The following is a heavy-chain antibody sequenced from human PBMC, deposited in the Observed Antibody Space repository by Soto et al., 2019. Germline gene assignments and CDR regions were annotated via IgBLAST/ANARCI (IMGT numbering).Heavy chain of an antibody. CDR3: ARGGGSTKVDY. V-gene: IGHV4-31*03. CDR1: GGSITSSGYY. CDR2: TSNSGST. Sequence: QVQLQESGPGLVKPSQTLSLTCTVSGGSITSSGYYWSWIRQHPGEGLEWIGFTSNSGSTSYNPSXKXXVTISVDTSSTQSSLNLKSVTAADTAVYYCARGGGSTKVDYWGQGTLVTVSP. J-gene: IGHJ4*02. D-gene: IGHD2-2*01.